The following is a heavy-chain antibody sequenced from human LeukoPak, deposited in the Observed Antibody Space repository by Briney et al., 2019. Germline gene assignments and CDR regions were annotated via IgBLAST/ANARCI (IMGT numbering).Heavy chain of an antibody. CDR1: GGTFSSYA. J-gene: IGHJ4*02. D-gene: IGHD3-9*01. V-gene: IGHV1-69*01. Sequence: SVKVSCKASGGTFSSYAMSWVRQAPGQGLEWMGGIIPIFGTANYAQKFQGRVTITADESTSTAYMVLSSLRSEDTAVYYCARDSSDILTGYSYFAYWGQGTLVTVAS. CDR2: IIPIFGTA. CDR3: ARDSSDILTGYSYFAY.